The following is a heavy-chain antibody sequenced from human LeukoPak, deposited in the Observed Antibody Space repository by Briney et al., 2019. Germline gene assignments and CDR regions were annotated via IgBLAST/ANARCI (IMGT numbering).Heavy chain of an antibody. V-gene: IGHV4-34*01. CDR3: ARGKRSTRIYYFDY. Sequence: SETLSLTCAVYGGSFSGYYWSWIRQPPGKGLEWIGEINHSGSTNYNPSLKSRVTISVDTSKNQFSLKLSSVTAADTAVYYCARGKRSTRIYYFDYWGQGTLVTVSS. J-gene: IGHJ4*02. CDR2: INHSGST. CDR1: GGSFSGYY. D-gene: IGHD2-15*01.